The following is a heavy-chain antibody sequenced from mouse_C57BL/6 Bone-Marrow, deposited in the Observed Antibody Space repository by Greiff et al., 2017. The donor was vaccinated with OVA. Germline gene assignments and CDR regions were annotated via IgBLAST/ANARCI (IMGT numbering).Heavy chain of an antibody. V-gene: IGHV1-50*01. CDR1: GSTFTSYW. CDR3: ASAVCAY. J-gene: IGHJ3*01. CDR2: IDPSDSYT. Sequence: QVQLQQPGAELVKPGASVKLSCKASGSTFTSYWMQWVKQRPGQGLEWIGEIDPSDSYTNYNQKFKGKATLTVDTSSSTAYMQLNSRTSEDSAVYYCASAVCAYWGQGTLVTVSA.